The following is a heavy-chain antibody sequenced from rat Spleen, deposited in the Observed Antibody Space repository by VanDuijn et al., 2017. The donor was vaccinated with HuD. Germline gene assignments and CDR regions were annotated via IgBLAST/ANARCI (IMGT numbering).Heavy chain of an antibody. Sequence: EVQLVESGGGLVQPGRSLKLSCVASGFIFKDYWMTWIRQAPGKGLEWVASITNGGGRLYYSDSVKGRFSISRDNAKSSLYLQMDSLRSEDTATYYCTTDGDWGQGVMVTVSS. CDR1: GFIFKDYW. CDR2: ITNGGGRL. D-gene: IGHD4-2*01. V-gene: IGHV5-31*01. CDR3: TTDGD. J-gene: IGHJ2*01.